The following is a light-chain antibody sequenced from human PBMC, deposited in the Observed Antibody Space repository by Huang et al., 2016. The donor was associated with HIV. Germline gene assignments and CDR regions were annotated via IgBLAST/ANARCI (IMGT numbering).Light chain of an antibody. Sequence: EIVLTQSPVTLSLSPGDRATLSCRASQSIGTNLAWYQQKSGQAPRVLIYDVSNRAAGVPARFSASGSETDFTLTIASLDPDDFAIYHCQQRSKWPLTFGGGTKVEMK. J-gene: IGKJ4*01. CDR3: QQRSKWPLT. V-gene: IGKV3-11*01. CDR1: QSIGTN. CDR2: DVS.